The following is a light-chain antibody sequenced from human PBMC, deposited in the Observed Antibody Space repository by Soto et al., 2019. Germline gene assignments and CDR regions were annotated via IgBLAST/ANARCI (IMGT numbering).Light chain of an antibody. CDR3: QSYDSSLSGWL. CDR2: GDS. Sequence: QSVLTQPPSVSGAPGQRVTISCTGSSSNIGAGYNVHWYQQVPGTAPKLLIYGDSNRPSGVPDRFSGSKSGTSASLAITGLXXXXXXXYYCQSYDSSLSGWLFGGGTKL. J-gene: IGLJ3*02. CDR1: SSNIGAGYN. V-gene: IGLV1-40*01.